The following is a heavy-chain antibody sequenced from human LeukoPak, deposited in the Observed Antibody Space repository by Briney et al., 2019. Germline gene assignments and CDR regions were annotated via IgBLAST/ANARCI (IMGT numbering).Heavy chain of an antibody. CDR3: ARTSYSSSSSFDY. V-gene: IGHV4-39*02. J-gene: IGHJ4*02. CDR2: VYYGRSP. Sequence: SETLSLTCTVSGDSISRSTYYWAWIRQPPGKGLEWIGSVYYGRSPYFNPSLESRATISVDTSKNHFSLKMSSVTAADTAVYYCARTSYSSSSSFDYWGQGTLVTVSS. CDR1: GDSISRSTYY. D-gene: IGHD6-6*01.